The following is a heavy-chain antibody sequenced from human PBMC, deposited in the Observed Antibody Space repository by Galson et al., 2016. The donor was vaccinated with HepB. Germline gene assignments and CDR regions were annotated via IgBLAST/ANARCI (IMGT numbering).Heavy chain of an antibody. CDR1: GFTFSNFA. V-gene: IGHV3-23*01. J-gene: IGHJ6*03. CDR3: ANMRGHPTYHYHMDV. Sequence: SLRLSCAASGFTFSNFAMSWVRQAPGRGLEWVSGISGTADATYYADSVRGRFTISRDNSKNTLYLQMNSLRADDTAIYYCANMRGHPTYHYHMDVWGKGTTVTVSS. CDR2: ISGTADAT.